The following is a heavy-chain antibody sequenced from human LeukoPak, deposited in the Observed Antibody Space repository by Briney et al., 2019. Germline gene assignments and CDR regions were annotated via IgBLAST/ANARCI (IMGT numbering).Heavy chain of an antibody. V-gene: IGHV1-8*03. CDR1: GYTFTSYD. Sequence: ASVKVSCKASGYTFTSYDINWGGQATGQGGEGMGWMNANSGNTGYAQKFQGRVTITRKTTIRRDYMELRSVRSEDTAVYYCAKGIVVPTAHMSPPFDLWGQGTLVTVSS. D-gene: IGHD2-2*01. J-gene: IGHJ5*02. CDR3: AKGIVVPTAHMSPPFDL. CDR2: MNANSGNT.